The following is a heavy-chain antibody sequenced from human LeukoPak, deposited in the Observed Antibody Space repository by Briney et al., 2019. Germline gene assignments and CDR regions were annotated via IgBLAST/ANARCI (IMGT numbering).Heavy chain of an antibody. CDR3: ARGSLTWYYYDGSGYVY. V-gene: IGHV1-18*01. Sequence: ASVKVSCKASGYTFTSYGISWVRQAPGQGLEWMGWISAYNGNTNYAQKLQGRVTMTTDTSTSTAYMELRSLRSDDTAVYYCARGSLTWYYYDGSGYVYWGQGTLVTVSS. D-gene: IGHD3-22*01. CDR2: ISAYNGNT. J-gene: IGHJ4*02. CDR1: GYTFTSYG.